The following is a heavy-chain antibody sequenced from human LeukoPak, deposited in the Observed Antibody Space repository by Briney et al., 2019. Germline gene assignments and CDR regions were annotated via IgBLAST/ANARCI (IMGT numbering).Heavy chain of an antibody. CDR3: ARGRYFDY. V-gene: IGHV4-34*01. CDR2: INHSGST. J-gene: IGHJ4*02. CDR1: GGSFSGYY. Sequence: SETLSLTCAVYGGSFSGYYWSWIRQPPGKGMEWIGEINHSGSTNYNPSLKSRVTISVDTSKNQFSLKLSSVTAADTAVYYCARGRYFDYWGQGTLVTVSS.